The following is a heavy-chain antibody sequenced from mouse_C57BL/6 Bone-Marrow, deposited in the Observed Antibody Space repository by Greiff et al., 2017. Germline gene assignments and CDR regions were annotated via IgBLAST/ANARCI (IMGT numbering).Heavy chain of an antibody. CDR1: GFSFNTYA. J-gene: IGHJ3*01. D-gene: IGHD3-2*02. CDR3: VRQLRLGFAY. V-gene: IGHV10-1*01. Sequence: EVNLVESGGGLVQPKGSLKLSCAASGFSFNTYAMNWVRQAPGKGLEWVARIRSKSNNYATYYADSVKDRFTISRDDSESMLYLQMNNLKTEDTAMYYCVRQLRLGFAYWGQGTLVTVSA. CDR2: IRSKSNNYAT.